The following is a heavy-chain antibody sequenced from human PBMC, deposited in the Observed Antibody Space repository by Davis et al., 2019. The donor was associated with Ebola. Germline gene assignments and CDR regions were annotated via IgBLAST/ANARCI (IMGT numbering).Heavy chain of an antibody. CDR2: IWYDGSNK. V-gene: IGHV3-33*01. Sequence: PGGSLRLSCAASGFTFSSYGMHWVRQAPGKGLEWVAVIWYDGSNKYYADSVKGRFTISRDNSKNTLYLQMNSLRAEDTAVYYCARADYYDSSGYYGTAFDIWGQGTMVTVSS. D-gene: IGHD3-22*01. CDR1: GFTFSSYG. J-gene: IGHJ3*02. CDR3: ARADYYDSSGYYGTAFDI.